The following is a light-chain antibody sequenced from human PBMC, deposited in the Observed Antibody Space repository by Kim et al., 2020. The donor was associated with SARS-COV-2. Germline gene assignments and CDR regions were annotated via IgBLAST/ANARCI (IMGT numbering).Light chain of an antibody. V-gene: IGKV3-20*01. Sequence: SAPGERATLSCRASKSVTSNNLAWYQQKPGQAPGLLIYGTSSRATGIPDRFSGSGSGTDFTLTISRLEPEDFAVYYCQQYDNSPYTFGQGTKLEI. J-gene: IGKJ2*01. CDR3: QQYDNSPYT. CDR1: KSVTSNN. CDR2: GTS.